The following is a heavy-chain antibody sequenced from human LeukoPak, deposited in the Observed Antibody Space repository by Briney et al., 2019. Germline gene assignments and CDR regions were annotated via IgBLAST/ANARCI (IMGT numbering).Heavy chain of an antibody. Sequence: ASVKVSCKASGYTFTSYGISWVRQAPGQGLEWMGWISAYNGNTNYAQKLQGRVTMTRNTSISTAYMELSSLRPEDTAVYYCARGSTFYYGSGSYPANWFDPWGQGTLVTVSS. V-gene: IGHV1-18*01. CDR3: ARGSTFYYGSGSYPANWFDP. J-gene: IGHJ5*02. D-gene: IGHD3-10*01. CDR2: ISAYNGNT. CDR1: GYTFTSYG.